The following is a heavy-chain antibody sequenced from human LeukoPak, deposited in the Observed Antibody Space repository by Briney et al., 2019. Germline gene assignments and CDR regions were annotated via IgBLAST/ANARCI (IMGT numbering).Heavy chain of an antibody. CDR3: AKAEATYYYDSSGYPGSDY. D-gene: IGHD3-22*01. CDR2: ISGSGGST. Sequence: GGSLRLSCVASGFTFSSYEMNWVRQAPGKGLEWVSAISGSGGSTYYADSVKGRFTISRDNSKNTLYLQMNSLRAEDTAVYYCAKAEATYYYDSSGYPGSDYWGQGTLVTVSS. CDR1: GFTFSSYE. J-gene: IGHJ4*02. V-gene: IGHV3-23*01.